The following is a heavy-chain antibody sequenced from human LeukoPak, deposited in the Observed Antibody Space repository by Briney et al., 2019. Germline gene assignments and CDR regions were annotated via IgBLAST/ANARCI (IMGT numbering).Heavy chain of an antibody. CDR3: ARAPSEIGGYYPEYFRH. V-gene: IGHV3-53*01. Sequence: GGSLRLSCAASGFSVNNNYMTWVRQAPGKGLEWVSLIYTGGTIYYADSVKGRFTISRDNAKNTLSLQMNSLRAEDTGVYYCARAPSEIGGYYPEYFRHWGQGTLVTVSS. D-gene: IGHD3-22*01. J-gene: IGHJ1*01. CDR1: GFSVNNNY. CDR2: IYTGGTI.